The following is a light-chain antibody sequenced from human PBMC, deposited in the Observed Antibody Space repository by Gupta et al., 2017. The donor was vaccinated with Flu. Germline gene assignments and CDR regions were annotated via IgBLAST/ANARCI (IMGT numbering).Light chain of an antibody. CDR3: QKRSNWPPFT. J-gene: IGKJ3*01. CDR2: DAS. CDR1: QGVGNY. Sequence: DIVLTQSPATLSLSPGERATLSCRASQGVGNYLAWYQQKPGQSPRLLIYDASNRAAGIPARCSGSGSGTDFTLTISSLEPEDSAVYYCQKRSNWPPFTFGPGTKVDIK. V-gene: IGKV3-11*01.